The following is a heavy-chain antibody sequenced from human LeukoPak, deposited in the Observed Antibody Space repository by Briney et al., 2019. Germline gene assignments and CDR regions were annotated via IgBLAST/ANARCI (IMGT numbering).Heavy chain of an antibody. CDR2: VYDSGRSGIT. CDR3: ARRSRSSGWGGNLDS. CDR1: NGSFNSYY. V-gene: IGHV4-59*08. D-gene: IGHD6-19*01. Sequence: KPSETLSLTCTVSNGSFNSYYWTRIRQPPGKGLEWIGFVYDSGRSGITNYNPSVTSRVTISVDTSDNQFYLKLTSLTAADTAMYYCARRSRSSGWGGNLDSWGQGTLVTVSS. J-gene: IGHJ4*02.